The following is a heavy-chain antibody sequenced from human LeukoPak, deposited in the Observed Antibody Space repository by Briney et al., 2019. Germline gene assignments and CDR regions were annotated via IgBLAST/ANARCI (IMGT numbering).Heavy chain of an antibody. Sequence: ASVNVSCKASGYTFTSYYMHWLRQAPGQELEWVGIINPSGGSTSYAQKFQGRVTMTRDMSTSTAYMELSSLRSEDTAVYYCARMDYYDSRDNWFDPWGQGTLVTVSS. V-gene: IGHV1-46*01. J-gene: IGHJ5*02. CDR1: GYTFTSYY. CDR2: INPSGGST. D-gene: IGHD3-22*01. CDR3: ARMDYYDSRDNWFDP.